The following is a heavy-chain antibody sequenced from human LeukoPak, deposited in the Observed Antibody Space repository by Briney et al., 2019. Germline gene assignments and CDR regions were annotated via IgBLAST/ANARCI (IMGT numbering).Heavy chain of an antibody. CDR1: GGSISRYY. V-gene: IGHV4-59*01. D-gene: IGHD6-19*01. Sequence: SETLSLTCTVSGGSISRYYWSWIRQPPGKGLEWIGYIYYSGSTNYNPSLKSRVTISVDTSKNQFSLKLSSVTAADTAVYYCARAPYSSGWYFWFDPWGQGTLVTVSS. CDR2: IYYSGST. CDR3: ARAPYSSGWYFWFDP. J-gene: IGHJ5*02.